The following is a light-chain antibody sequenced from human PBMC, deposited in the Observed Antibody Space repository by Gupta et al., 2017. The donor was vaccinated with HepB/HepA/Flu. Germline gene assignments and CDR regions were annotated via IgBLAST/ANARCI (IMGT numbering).Light chain of an antibody. V-gene: IGKV1-33*01. Sequence: DIQITQSPSSLSASVGDRVTITCLASQDISNYLNWYQQKPGKAPKLLIYYASNLETGVPSRFSGSGSGTDFTFTISSLQAEDIATYYCQQYYNLPLTFGGGTKVEIK. J-gene: IGKJ4*01. CDR1: QDISNY. CDR3: QQYYNLPLT. CDR2: YAS.